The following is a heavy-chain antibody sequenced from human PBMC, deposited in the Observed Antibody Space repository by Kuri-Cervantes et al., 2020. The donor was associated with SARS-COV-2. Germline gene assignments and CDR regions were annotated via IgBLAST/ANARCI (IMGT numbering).Heavy chain of an antibody. V-gene: IGHV3-30-3*01. J-gene: IGHJ3*02. CDR2: ISYDGSNK. D-gene: IGHD6-19*01. CDR3: ASSPVAAPFGAFDI. Sequence: GESLKISCAASGFTFSSYAMHWVRQAPGKRLEWVAVISYDGSNKYYADSVKGRFTISRDNFKNTLYLQMNSLRAEDTAVYYCASSPVAAPFGAFDIWGQGTMVTVSS. CDR1: GFTFSSYA.